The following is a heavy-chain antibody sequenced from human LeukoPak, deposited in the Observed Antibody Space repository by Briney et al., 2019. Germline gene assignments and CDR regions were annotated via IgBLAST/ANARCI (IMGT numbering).Heavy chain of an antibody. D-gene: IGHD2-2*01. CDR1: GFTFSSYG. Sequence: GGSLRLSCAASGFTFSSYGMSWVRQAPGKGLEWVSSIYGRGGSTYYADSVKGRFTSSRDNSKNTLYLQMNSLRAEDTAVYYCAKDVWDIVVVPAAPFDYWGQGTLVTVSS. J-gene: IGHJ4*02. CDR2: IYGRGGST. V-gene: IGHV3-23*01. CDR3: AKDVWDIVVVPAAPFDY.